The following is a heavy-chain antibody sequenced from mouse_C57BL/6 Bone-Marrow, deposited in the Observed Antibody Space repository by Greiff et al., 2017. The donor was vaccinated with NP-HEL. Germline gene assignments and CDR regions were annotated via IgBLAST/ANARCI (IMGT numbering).Heavy chain of an antibody. D-gene: IGHD1-1*01. CDR1: GFTFSSYA. V-gene: IGHV5-4*03. Sequence: EVMLVESGGGLVKPGGSLKLSCAASGFTFSSYAMSWVRQTPEKRLEWVATISDGGSYTYYPDNVKGRFTISRDNAKNNLYLQMSHLKSEDTAMYYCARATTVVASYYYAMDYWGQGTSVTVSS. CDR3: ARATTVVASYYYAMDY. CDR2: ISDGGSYT. J-gene: IGHJ4*01.